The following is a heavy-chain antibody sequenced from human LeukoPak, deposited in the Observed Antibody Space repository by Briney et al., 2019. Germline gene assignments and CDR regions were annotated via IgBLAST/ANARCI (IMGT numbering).Heavy chain of an antibody. CDR2: ISGRAGAGNT. CDR1: GFTISSYG. CDR3: ARELYGGKFSPHLDF. Sequence: GGSLRLSCAASGFTISSYGMNWVRQAPGKGLEWVSGISGRAGAGNTYYADSVKGRFTISRDNSKNTLYVQMNSLRAEDTGVFYCARELYGGKFSPHLDFWGQGTLVTVSS. J-gene: IGHJ4*02. D-gene: IGHD4-23*01. V-gene: IGHV3-23*01.